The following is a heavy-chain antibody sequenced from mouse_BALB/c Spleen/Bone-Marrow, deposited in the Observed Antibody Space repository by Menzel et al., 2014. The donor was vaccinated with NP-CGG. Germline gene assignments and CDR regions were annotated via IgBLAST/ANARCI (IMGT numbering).Heavy chain of an antibody. V-gene: IGHV5-6-3*01. CDR1: GLTFSSYG. J-gene: IGHJ2*03. CDR3: ARVWYFDY. Sequence: EVKLMESGGGLVQPGGSLKLSCAASGLTFSSYGMSWVRQTPDKRLELVATINSNGGSTYYPDSVKGRFTISRDNAKNTLYLRMSSLKSEDTAMYYCARVWYFDYWGQGTSLTVSS. CDR2: INSNGGST.